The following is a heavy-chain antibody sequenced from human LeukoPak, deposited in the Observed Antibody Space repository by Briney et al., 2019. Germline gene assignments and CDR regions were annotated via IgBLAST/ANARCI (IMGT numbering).Heavy chain of an antibody. CDR1: GFTFSSYA. CDR2: ISASGDVT. V-gene: IGHV3-23*01. D-gene: IGHD1-1*01. CDR3: AKSLFTSATGTGRAFHI. J-gene: IGHJ3*02. Sequence: PGGSLRLSRAASGFTFSSYAMGWVRQAPGRGLEWVSAISASGDVTFYADSLRGRFTISRDNSKSTLYLQMNGLRAEDTAIFYCAKSLFTSATGTGRAFHIWGQGTRVTVSS.